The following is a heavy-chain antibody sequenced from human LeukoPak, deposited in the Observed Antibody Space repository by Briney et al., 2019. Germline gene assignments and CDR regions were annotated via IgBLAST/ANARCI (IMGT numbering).Heavy chain of an antibody. D-gene: IGHD3-10*01. V-gene: IGHV3-66*02. CDR1: GFIVSQNY. Sequence: TGGSLRLSCAASGFIVSQNYMSWVRQAPGKGLEWVSAISGSGNRTFYADSVKGRFAISRDNSKNTLYLQMNSLRAEDTAVYYCAKPILYGSGSYYGPLGYWGQGTLVTVSS. CDR2: ISGSGNRT. CDR3: AKPILYGSGSYYGPLGY. J-gene: IGHJ4*02.